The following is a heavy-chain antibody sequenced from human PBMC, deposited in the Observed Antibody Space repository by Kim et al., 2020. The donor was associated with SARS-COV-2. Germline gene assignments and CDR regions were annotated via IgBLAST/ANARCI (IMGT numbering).Heavy chain of an antibody. CDR1: GFTFSNYG. J-gene: IGHJ6*02. D-gene: IGHD3-10*01. V-gene: IGHV3-33*01. Sequence: GGSLRLSCAASGFTFSNYGMHWVRQAPGKGLEWVAVIWYDGSNKNYADSVKGRFTISRDNSKNTLYLQMNSLRAEETAVYYCARDLWFGELVYYYYGMDVWGQGTTVTVSS. CDR2: IWYDGSNK. CDR3: ARDLWFGELVYYYYGMDV.